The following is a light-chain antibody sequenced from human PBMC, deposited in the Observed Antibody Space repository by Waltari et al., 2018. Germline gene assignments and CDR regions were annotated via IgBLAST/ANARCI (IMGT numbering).Light chain of an antibody. J-gene: IGLJ2*01. CDR3: SSYAGSSKGV. V-gene: IGLV2-23*02. CDR1: RSDVGNYKR. Sequence: QSALTQPASVSGSPGQSITISCTGTRSDVGNYKRVTWYQQHPGKAPKLMFYAVSKRPSWVSDRFSGSKSGDMASLTISGLQPEDEAEYFCSSYAGSSKGVFGGGTKVTVL. CDR2: AVS.